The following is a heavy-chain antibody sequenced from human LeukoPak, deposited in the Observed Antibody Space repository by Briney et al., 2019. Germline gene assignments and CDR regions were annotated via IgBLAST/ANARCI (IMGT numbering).Heavy chain of an antibody. Sequence: GGSLRLSCAASGFTFSSYSVNWVRQAPGKGLEWVSSISSSSSYIYYADSVKGRFTISRDNAKNSLYLQMNSLRAEDTAVYYCARGTFGVVIMTYYGMDVWGQGTAVTVSS. V-gene: IGHV3-21*01. CDR2: ISSSSSYI. CDR1: GFTFSSYS. D-gene: IGHD3-3*01. J-gene: IGHJ6*02. CDR3: ARGTFGVVIMTYYGMDV.